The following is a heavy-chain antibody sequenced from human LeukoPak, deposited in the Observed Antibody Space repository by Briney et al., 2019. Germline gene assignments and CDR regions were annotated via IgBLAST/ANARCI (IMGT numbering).Heavy chain of an antibody. CDR3: AGKYYYDSSGYFYVDW. CDR2: IYHSGST. D-gene: IGHD3-22*01. V-gene: IGHV4-38-2*02. CDR1: GYSISSGYY. Sequence: SETLXLTCTVSGYSISSGYYWGWIRQSPGKGLEWIGSIYHSGSTYYNPSLKSRVTISMDTTKNQFSLKLTSVTAADTAVYYCAGKYYYDSSGYFYVDWWGQGTLVTVSS. J-gene: IGHJ4*02.